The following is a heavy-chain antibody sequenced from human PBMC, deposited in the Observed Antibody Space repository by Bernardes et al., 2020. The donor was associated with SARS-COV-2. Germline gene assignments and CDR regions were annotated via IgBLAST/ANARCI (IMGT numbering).Heavy chain of an antibody. J-gene: IGHJ6*02. CDR3: ARDSDYYYYGMDV. V-gene: IGHV3-33*01. CDR2: IWYDGSNK. Sequence: GGSLRLSCAASGFTFSSYGMHWVRQAPGKGLEWVAVIWYDGSNKYYADSVKGRFTISRDNSKNTLYLQMNSLRAEDTAVYYCARDSDYYYYGMDVWGQGTTVTVSS. CDR1: GFTFSSYG.